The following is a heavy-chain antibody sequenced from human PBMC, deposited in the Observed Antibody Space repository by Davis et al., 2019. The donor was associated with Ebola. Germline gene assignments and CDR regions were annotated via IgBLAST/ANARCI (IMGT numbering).Heavy chain of an antibody. V-gene: IGHV3-23*01. CDR3: AKDRYDYGDFYDAFDT. D-gene: IGHD4-17*01. Sequence: GGSLRLSCTVSGFTFKTYAMSWVRQAPGKGLEWVTGISGSGSITYYADTVRGRFTTSRDNSKNTVYLQMSSLRPEDTAVYYCAKDRYDYGDFYDAFDTWGQGTMVTVSS. CDR1: GFTFKTYA. J-gene: IGHJ3*02. CDR2: ISGSGSIT.